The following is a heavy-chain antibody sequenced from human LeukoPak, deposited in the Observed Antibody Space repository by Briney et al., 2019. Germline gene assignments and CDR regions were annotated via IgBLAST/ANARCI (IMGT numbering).Heavy chain of an antibody. CDR1: GYTFTDYY. CDR2: INPNSGGT. V-gene: IGHV1-2*02. D-gene: IGHD1-26*01. Sequence: ASVKVSCKASGYTFTDYYMNWVRQAPGQGLEWMGWINPNSGGTNYAQKFQGRVTMTRDTSITTAYMELSSLRSDDTAMYYCTRALGSDYWGQGPLVTVSS. CDR3: TRALGSDY. J-gene: IGHJ4*02.